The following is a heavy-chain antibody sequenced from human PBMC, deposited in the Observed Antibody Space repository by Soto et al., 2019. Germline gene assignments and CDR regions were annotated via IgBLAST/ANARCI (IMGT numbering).Heavy chain of an antibody. Sequence: GESLKISCKGSGYGFTSYWIGWVRQMPGKGLEWMGIIYPGDSDTRYSPSFQGQVTISADKSISTAYLQWSSLKASDTAMYYCASAHSGSYYPIDYWGQGTLVTVSS. CDR1: GYGFTSYW. V-gene: IGHV5-51*01. CDR2: IYPGDSDT. CDR3: ASAHSGSYYPIDY. D-gene: IGHD1-26*01. J-gene: IGHJ4*02.